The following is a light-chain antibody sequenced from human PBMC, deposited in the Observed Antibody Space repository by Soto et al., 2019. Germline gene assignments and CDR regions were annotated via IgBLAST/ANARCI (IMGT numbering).Light chain of an antibody. CDR3: QQHGSSAT. V-gene: IGKV3-20*01. J-gene: IGKJ4*01. Sequence: ETVLTQSPDTLSLSPGERATLSCRASQSVTSDYLAWYQQKAGQAPRLLIYGASSRATGIPDRFCGSGSGTDFSLTISRLEPEDSAFYYCQQHGSSATFGGGTKVE. CDR2: GAS. CDR1: QSVTSDY.